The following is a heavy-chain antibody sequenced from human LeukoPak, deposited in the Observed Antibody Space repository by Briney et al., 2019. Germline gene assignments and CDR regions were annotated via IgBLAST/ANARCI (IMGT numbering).Heavy chain of an antibody. V-gene: IGHV3-7*01. D-gene: IGHD3-3*01. CDR3: ARDRSISGVVTIDF. CDR1: GFTFSKSW. J-gene: IGHJ4*02. Sequence: GGSLRLSCAASGFTFSKSWMTWVRQAPGKGLEWVANIKPDGSETYYADSVMGRFTISRDNAKNSVYLQMNSLRAEDTAVYYCARDRSISGVVTIDFWGQGTLVTVSS. CDR2: IKPDGSET.